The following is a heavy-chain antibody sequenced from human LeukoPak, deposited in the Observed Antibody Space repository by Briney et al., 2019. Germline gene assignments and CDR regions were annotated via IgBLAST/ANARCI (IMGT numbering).Heavy chain of an antibody. V-gene: IGHV3-23*01. Sequence: GGSLRLSCAASGFTFSSYGMSWVRQAPGKGLEWVSAISGSGGSTYYADSVKGRFTISRDNAKNSLYLQMNSLRAEDTAVYYCARVDDSSGYYHVDYWGQGTLVTVSS. D-gene: IGHD3-22*01. CDR3: ARVDDSSGYYHVDY. CDR1: GFTFSSYG. J-gene: IGHJ4*02. CDR2: ISGSGGST.